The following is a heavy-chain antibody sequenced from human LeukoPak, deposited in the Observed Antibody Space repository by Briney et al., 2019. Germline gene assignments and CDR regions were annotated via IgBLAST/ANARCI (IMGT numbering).Heavy chain of an antibody. D-gene: IGHD3-10*01. V-gene: IGHV3-30*02. CDR2: IRYDGSNK. CDR1: GFTFSSYG. Sequence: PGGSLRLSCAASGFTFSSYGMHWVRQAPGKGLEWVAFIRYDGSNKYYADSVKGRFTISRDNSKNTLYLQMNSLRAEDTAVYYCAKDRMYYYGSGSYLNSYYFDYWGQGTLVTVSS. CDR3: AKDRMYYYGSGSYLNSYYFDY. J-gene: IGHJ4*02.